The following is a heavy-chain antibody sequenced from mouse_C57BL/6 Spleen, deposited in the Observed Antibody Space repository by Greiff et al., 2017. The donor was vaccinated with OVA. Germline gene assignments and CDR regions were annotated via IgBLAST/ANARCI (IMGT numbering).Heavy chain of an antibody. CDR2: INYDGSST. CDR3: ARDAVVATGAMDY. CDR1: GFTFSDYY. Sequence: EVQRVESEGGLVQPGSSMKLSCTASGFTFSDYYMAWVRQVPEKGLEWVANINYDGSSTYYLDSLKSRFIISRDNAKNILYLQMSSLKSEDTATYYCARDAVVATGAMDYWGQGTSVTVSS. D-gene: IGHD1-1*01. J-gene: IGHJ4*01. V-gene: IGHV5-16*01.